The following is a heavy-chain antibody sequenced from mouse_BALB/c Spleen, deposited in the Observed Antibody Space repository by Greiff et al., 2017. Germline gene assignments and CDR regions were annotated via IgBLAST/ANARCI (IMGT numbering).Heavy chain of an antibody. J-gene: IGHJ2*01. Sequence: EVKVVESGGGLVQPGGSLKLSCAASGFTFSSYTMSWVRQTPEKRLEWVAYISNGGGSTYYPDTVKGRFTISRDNAKNTLYLQMSSLKSEDTAMYYCARHYYYGSSYHYFDYWGQGTTLTVSS. CDR3: ARHYYYGSSYHYFDY. D-gene: IGHD1-1*01. CDR2: ISNGGGST. V-gene: IGHV5-12-2*01. CDR1: GFTFSSYT.